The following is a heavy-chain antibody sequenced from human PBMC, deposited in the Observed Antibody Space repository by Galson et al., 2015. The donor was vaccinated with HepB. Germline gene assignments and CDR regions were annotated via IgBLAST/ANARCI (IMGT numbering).Heavy chain of an antibody. CDR3: ARDRGAVAGTSYFDY. D-gene: IGHD6-19*01. V-gene: IGHV3-30-3*01. CDR1: GFIFNTYP. Sequence: SLRLSCAASGFIFNTYPMHWVRQAPGKGLEWVAVISYDGSTKYYADPVQGRFTISRDNSKNTLYLQMNSLRAEDTAVYYCARDRGAVAGTSYFDYWGQGTLVTVSS. J-gene: IGHJ4*02. CDR2: ISYDGSTK.